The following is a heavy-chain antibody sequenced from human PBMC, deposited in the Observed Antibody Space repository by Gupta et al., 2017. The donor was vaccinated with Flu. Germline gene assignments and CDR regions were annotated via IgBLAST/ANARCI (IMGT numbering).Heavy chain of an antibody. Sequence: EVQLLESGGGLVQPGGSLRLSCAASGFTFSSYAMLWVRQAPGKGLEWVSAISGSGGSTYYADSVKGRFTISRDNSKNTLYLQMNSLRAEDTAVYYCAKDPSYDFWSGYFTFDYWGQGTLVTVSS. CDR1: GFTFSSYA. CDR3: AKDPSYDFWSGYFTFDY. D-gene: IGHD3-3*01. V-gene: IGHV3-23*01. CDR2: ISGSGGST. J-gene: IGHJ4*02.